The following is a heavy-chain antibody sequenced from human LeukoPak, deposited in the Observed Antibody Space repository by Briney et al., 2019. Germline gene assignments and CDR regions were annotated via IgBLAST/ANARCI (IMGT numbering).Heavy chain of an antibody. V-gene: IGHV3-53*01. Sequence: GGSLRLSCAASGFTVSSNYMSWVRQAPGKGLEWVSVIYSGGSTYYADSVKGRFTISRDNSKNMLYLQMNSLRAEDTAVYYCVVYFDWLFGIDYRGQGTLVTVSS. CDR3: VVYFDWLFGIDY. CDR1: GFTVSSNY. D-gene: IGHD3-9*01. J-gene: IGHJ4*02. CDR2: IYSGGST.